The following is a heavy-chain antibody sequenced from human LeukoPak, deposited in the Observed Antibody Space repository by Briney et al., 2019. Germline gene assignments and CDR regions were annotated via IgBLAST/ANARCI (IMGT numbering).Heavy chain of an antibody. CDR1: GFTFSNYA. J-gene: IGHJ4*02. V-gene: IGHV3-23*01. CDR2: ITGSGAVT. Sequence: PGASLRLSCAASGFTFSNYAMSWVRQAPGKGLEWVSAITGSGAVTYYADSVKGRFTISRENSQNTLYLQLNSLRAEDTAVYSCVQWGNYDVLTGYYVPDYWGQGSLVTVS. CDR3: VQWGNYDVLTGYYVPDY. D-gene: IGHD3-9*01.